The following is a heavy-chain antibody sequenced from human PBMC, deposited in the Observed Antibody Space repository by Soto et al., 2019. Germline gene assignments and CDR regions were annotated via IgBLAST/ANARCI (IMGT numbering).Heavy chain of an antibody. V-gene: IGHV4-59*08. CDR2: IYYSGST. CDR1: GGSISSYY. Sequence: SETLSLTCTVSGGSISSYYWSWIRQPPGKGLEWIGYIYYSGSTNYNPSLKSRVTISVDTSKNQFSLKLRSVTAADTAVYYCARQGWDSSPLIAFDIWGQGTMVTVSS. J-gene: IGHJ3*02. CDR3: ARQGWDSSPLIAFDI. D-gene: IGHD6-13*01.